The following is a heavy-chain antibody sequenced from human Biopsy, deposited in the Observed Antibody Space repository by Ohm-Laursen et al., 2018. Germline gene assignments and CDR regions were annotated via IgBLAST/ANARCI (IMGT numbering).Heavy chain of an antibody. CDR1: GDSVSSGSFY. CDR2: IYDRGSTA. CDR3: ARGMRSSGWPYFDS. J-gene: IGHJ4*02. Sequence: SETLSLTWPVSGDSVSSGSFYWTWIRQPPGQRLEYIGYIYDRGSTANYNPSLESRVTMSVDMPKNQFSLKLSSVTAADTAIYYCARGMRSSGWPYFDSWGQGTLVTVSS. D-gene: IGHD6-19*01. V-gene: IGHV4-61*01.